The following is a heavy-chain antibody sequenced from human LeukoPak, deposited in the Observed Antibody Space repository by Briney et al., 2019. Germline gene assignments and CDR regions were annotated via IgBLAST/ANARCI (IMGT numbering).Heavy chain of an antibody. CDR1: GVTFSNYW. J-gene: IGHJ1*01. CDR2: INQDGSEK. Sequence: RGGSLRLSCVYSGVTFSNYWMNWVRPAPGKGLEWVANINQDGSEKYYVDSVKGRFTISRDNAKKSLYLQMDSLRAQDTAVYYCARDWVFWGQGTLVIVSS. D-gene: IGHD2-8*01. CDR3: ARDWVF. V-gene: IGHV3-7*01.